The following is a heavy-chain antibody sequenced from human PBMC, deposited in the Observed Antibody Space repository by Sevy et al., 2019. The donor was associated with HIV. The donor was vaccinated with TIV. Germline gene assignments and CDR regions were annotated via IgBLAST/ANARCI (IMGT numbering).Heavy chain of an antibody. Sequence: GGSLRLSCAASGFTFNKYNMNWVRQAPGKGLEWVSTITGYSTDIYYADSVKGRFTISRDDAKNSLYLQMNGLRAEDTAIYYCARAEQTYFFDYWGLGTLVTVSS. CDR1: GFTFNKYN. CDR2: ITGYSTDI. CDR3: ARAEQTYFFDY. V-gene: IGHV3-21*06. J-gene: IGHJ4*02.